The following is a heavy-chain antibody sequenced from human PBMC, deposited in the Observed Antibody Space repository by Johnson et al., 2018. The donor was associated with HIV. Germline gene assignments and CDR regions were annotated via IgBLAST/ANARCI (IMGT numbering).Heavy chain of an antibody. Sequence: QVQLVESGGGVVQPGRSLRLSCAASGFTFSSYGMHWVRQAPGKGLEWVAVISYDGSNKYYADSVKGRFTISRDNSKNTLYLQMNSLRAEDTAVYYCARDVYYYDSSEEGAFDIWGQGTMVTVSS. J-gene: IGHJ3*02. CDR1: GFTFSSYG. V-gene: IGHV3-30*19. CDR3: ARDVYYYDSSEEGAFDI. CDR2: ISYDGSNK. D-gene: IGHD3-22*01.